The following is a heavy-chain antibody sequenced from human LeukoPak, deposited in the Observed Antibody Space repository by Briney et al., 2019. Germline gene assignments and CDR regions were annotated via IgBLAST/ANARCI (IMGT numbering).Heavy chain of an antibody. V-gene: IGHV4-39*07. J-gene: IGHJ4*02. D-gene: IGHD2-2*01. CDR1: GGSISSSSYY. CDR3: AREGGSTFDY. Sequence: PSETLSLTCTVSGGSISSSSYYWGWIRQPPGKGLEWIGSIYYSGSTYYNPSLKSRVTISVDTSKNQFSLKLSSVTAADTAVYYCAREGGSTFDYWGQGTLVTVSS. CDR2: IYYSGST.